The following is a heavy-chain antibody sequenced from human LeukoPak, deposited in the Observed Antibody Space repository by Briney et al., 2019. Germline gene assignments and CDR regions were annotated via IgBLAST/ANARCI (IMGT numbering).Heavy chain of an antibody. V-gene: IGHV4-4*07. CDR3: ARERRNWNYYYFDY. J-gene: IGHJ4*02. D-gene: IGHD1-7*01. CDR1: GGSISGYY. Sequence: SETLSLTCTVSGGSISGYYWSWIRQPAGKGLEWIGRIYTSGSTNYNPSLKSRVTMSVDTSKNQFSLKLSSVTAADTAVYYCARERRNWNYYYFDYWGQGTLVTVSS. CDR2: IYTSGST.